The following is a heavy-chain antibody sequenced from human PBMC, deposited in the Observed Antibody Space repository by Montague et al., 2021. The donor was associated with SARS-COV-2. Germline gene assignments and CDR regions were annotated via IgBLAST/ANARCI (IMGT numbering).Heavy chain of an antibody. CDR2: INTNTSNP. CDR3: ARVTGYSSGRYDY. J-gene: IGHJ4*02. Sequence: SVKVSCKASGYTFTRYSMNWVRQAPGQGLEWIGWINTNTSNPTYAQFFTGRFVFSLDTSISTAYLQISSLKAEDTAVYYCARVTGYSSGRYDYWGQGTLVTVSS. CDR1: GYTFTRYS. D-gene: IGHD6-19*01. V-gene: IGHV7-4-1*02.